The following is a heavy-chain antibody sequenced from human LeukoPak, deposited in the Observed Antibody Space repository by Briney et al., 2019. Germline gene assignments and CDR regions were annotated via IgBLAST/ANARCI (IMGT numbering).Heavy chain of an antibody. D-gene: IGHD6-13*01. CDR3: ARDSSRIAAAGQYYYYGMDV. CDR1: GFTFSSYA. CDR2: IWYDGSNK. Sequence: PGGSLRLSCAASGFTFSSYAMSWVRQAPGKGLEWVAVIWYDGSNKYYADSVKGRFTISRDNSKNTLYLQMNSLRAEDTAVYYCARDSSRIAAAGQYYYYGMDVWGQGTTVTVSS. J-gene: IGHJ6*02. V-gene: IGHV3-33*08.